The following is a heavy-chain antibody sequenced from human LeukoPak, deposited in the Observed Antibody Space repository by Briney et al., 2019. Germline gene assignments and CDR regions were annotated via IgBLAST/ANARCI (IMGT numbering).Heavy chain of an antibody. D-gene: IGHD3-10*01. J-gene: IGHJ6*03. CDR2: IYYSGST. CDR1: GGSISSYY. CDR3: ARGTPDSRYYGTYYMDV. V-gene: IGHV4-59*01. Sequence: ASETLCLTCTVSGGSISSYYWSWVRQPPGKGLEWIGYIYYSGSTNYNASPKSRRAFSLDTTKNHFSLKQIAISAADTAIYYYARGTPDSRYYGTYYMDVWRKGTTVTISS.